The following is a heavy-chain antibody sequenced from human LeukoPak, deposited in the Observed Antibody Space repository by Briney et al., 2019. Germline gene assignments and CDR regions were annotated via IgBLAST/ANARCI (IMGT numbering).Heavy chain of an antibody. D-gene: IGHD3-9*01. CDR2: IYTSGST. V-gene: IGHV4-4*07. J-gene: IGHJ4*02. Sequence: SETLSLTCTVSGGSISSYYWSWIRQPAGKGLEWIRRIYTSGSTNYNPSLKSRVTMSVDTSKNQFSLKLSSVTAADTAVYYCARLNYDILTGYWGYFDYWGQGTLVTVSS. CDR1: GGSISSYY. CDR3: ARLNYDILTGYWGYFDY.